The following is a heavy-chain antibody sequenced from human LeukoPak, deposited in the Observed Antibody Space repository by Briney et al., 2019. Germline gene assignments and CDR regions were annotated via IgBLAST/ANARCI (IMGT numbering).Heavy chain of an antibody. CDR3: ARHGSSYYPGEVDY. V-gene: IGHV4-39*01. J-gene: IGHJ4*02. CDR1: DGSISSNSYF. D-gene: IGHD1-26*01. Sequence: SETLSLTCTVSDGSISSNSYFWGWIRQPPGKGLEWIASIYYSGSTYHNPSLKSRVIISVDTSRNQFFLKLNSVTAADTAVYYCARHGSSYYPGEVDYWGQGTLVTVSS. CDR2: IYYSGST.